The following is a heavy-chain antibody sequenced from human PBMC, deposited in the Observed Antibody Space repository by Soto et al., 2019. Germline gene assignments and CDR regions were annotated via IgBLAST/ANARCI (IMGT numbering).Heavy chain of an antibody. Sequence: QVQLVESGGGVVQPGRSLRLSCAASGFTFSSYGMHWVRQAPGKGLEWVAVIWYDGSNKYYADSVKGRFTISRDNSKNTLYLQMNSLRAEDTAVYYCARDKRYFDWPNGFDPLGQGTLVTVSS. V-gene: IGHV3-33*01. CDR2: IWYDGSNK. J-gene: IGHJ5*02. CDR3: ARDKRYFDWPNGFDP. CDR1: GFTFSSYG. D-gene: IGHD3-9*01.